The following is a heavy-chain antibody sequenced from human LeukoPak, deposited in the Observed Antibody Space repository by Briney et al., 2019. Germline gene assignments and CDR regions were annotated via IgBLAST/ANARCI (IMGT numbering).Heavy chain of an antibody. D-gene: IGHD2-15*01. CDR1: GFTFDDYA. CDR2: ISWNSGSI. Sequence: SGGSLRLSCAASGFTFDDYAMHWVRQAPGKGLEWVSGISWNSGSIGYADSVKGRFTISRDNAKNSLYLQMNSLRAEDMALYYCAKDVGTYCSGGSCYSSGAFDIWGQGTMVTVSA. CDR3: AKDVGTYCSGGSCYSSGAFDI. V-gene: IGHV3-9*03. J-gene: IGHJ3*02.